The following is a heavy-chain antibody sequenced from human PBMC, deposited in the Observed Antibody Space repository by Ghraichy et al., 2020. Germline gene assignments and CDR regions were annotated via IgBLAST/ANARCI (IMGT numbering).Heavy chain of an antibody. J-gene: IGHJ6*03. V-gene: IGHV3-30*04. CDR2: ISFDGTIK. Sequence: GGSLRLSCAPSGFIFSSYSMHWVRQAPGKGLEWVAIISFDGTIKFYADSVKGRFTISRDNSKNTLDLQMNSLRSEDTGVYFCATRGGGSQVNYHCMDVWGKGTTVTVS. CDR1: GFIFSSYS. D-gene: IGHD6-19*01. CDR3: ATRGGGSQVNYHCMDV.